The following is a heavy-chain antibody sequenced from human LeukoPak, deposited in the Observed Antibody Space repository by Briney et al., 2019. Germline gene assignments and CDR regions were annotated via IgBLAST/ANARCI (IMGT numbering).Heavy chain of an antibody. CDR1: GGSISINSYY. J-gene: IGHJ5*02. D-gene: IGHD2-2*01. V-gene: IGHV4-39*01. CDR3: ARGRIYCSSTSCPGHWFDP. Sequence: SETLSLTCTVSGGSISINSYYWGWIRQPPGKGLEWIGTIHYSGTSYYNPPLRSRVTISIDTSKSQFSLKLSSVTAADTAVYYCARGRIYCSSTSCPGHWFDPWGQGTLVTVSS. CDR2: IHYSGTS.